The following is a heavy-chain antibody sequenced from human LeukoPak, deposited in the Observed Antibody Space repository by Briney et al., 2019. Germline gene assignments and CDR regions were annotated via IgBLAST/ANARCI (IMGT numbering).Heavy chain of an antibody. J-gene: IGHJ4*02. CDR1: GFTFSSYA. CDR2: ISYDGSNK. Sequence: GGSLRLSCAASGFTFSSYAMHWVRQAPGKGLEWVAVISYDGSNKYYADSVKGRFTISREDSENTLYLQMNSLRAEDTALYYCARDLCSTTSCLDYRGQGTLVIVSS. CDR3: ARDLCSTTSCLDY. V-gene: IGHV3-30-3*01. D-gene: IGHD2-2*01.